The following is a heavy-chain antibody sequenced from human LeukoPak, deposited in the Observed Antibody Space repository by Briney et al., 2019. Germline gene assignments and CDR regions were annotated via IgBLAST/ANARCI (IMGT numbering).Heavy chain of an antibody. Sequence: GGSLRLSCSASGFTFSSYTMTWVRQAPGKGLEYVAAITSNGGNTNYADSVKGRFTISRDNSKNTLDLQMSSLRAEDTAVYYCVKAQGFFDSRGQGTLVTVSS. J-gene: IGHJ4*02. CDR3: VKAQGFFDS. CDR2: ITSNGGNT. V-gene: IGHV3-64D*09. CDR1: GFTFSSYT.